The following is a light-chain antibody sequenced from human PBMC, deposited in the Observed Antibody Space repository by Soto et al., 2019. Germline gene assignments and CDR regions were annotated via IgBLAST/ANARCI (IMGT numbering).Light chain of an antibody. J-gene: IGKJ4*01. V-gene: IGKV3-11*01. CDR2: DAS. CDR1: QSISRY. CDR3: QQRRNWPLT. Sequence: EIVLTQSPTTLSLSPGERATLSCRASQSISRYLAWYQQKPGQTPRLLIYDASNRATGIPARFSGSGSETDFTLTIISLEPEDFAVYHCQQRRNWPLTFGGGTKVEIK.